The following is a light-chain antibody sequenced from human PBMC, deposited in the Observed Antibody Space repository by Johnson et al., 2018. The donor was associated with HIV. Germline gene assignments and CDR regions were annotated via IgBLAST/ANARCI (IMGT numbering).Light chain of an antibody. J-gene: IGLJ1*01. V-gene: IGLV1-51*01. CDR2: DNN. Sequence: QLVLTQPPSVSAAPGQKVTISCSGSSSNIGNNYVSWYQQLPGTVPKLLIYDNNKRPSGIPDRFSGSKSGTSATLGITGLQTGDEADYYCGTWDSSLSIYVFGTGNMVTVL. CDR1: SSNIGNNY. CDR3: GTWDSSLSIYV.